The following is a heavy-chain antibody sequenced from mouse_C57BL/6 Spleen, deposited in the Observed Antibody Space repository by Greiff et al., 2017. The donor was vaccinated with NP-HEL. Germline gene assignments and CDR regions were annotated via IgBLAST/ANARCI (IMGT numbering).Heavy chain of an antibody. V-gene: IGHV5-4*01. CDR3: ARDRSYYFDY. CDR2: ISDGGSYT. J-gene: IGHJ2*01. CDR1: GFTFSSYA. Sequence: DVKLVESGGGLVKPGGSLKLSCAASGFTFSSYAMSWVRQTPEKRLEWVATISDGGSYTYYPDNVKGRFTSSRDNAKNNLYLQMSHLKSEDTAMYYCARDRSYYFDYWGQGTTLTVSS.